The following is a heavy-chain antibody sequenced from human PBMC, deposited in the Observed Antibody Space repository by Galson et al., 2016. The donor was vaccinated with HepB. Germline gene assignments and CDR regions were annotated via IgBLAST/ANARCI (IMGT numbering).Heavy chain of an antibody. CDR2: IHYSGIT. CDR3: AAGSAPRPGY. CDR1: RDSLTTYY. D-gene: IGHD6-25*01. J-gene: IGHJ4*02. V-gene: IGHV4-59*01. Sequence: SETLSLTCTVSRDSLTTYYWTWVRQTPGKGLEWIASIHYSGITNYNPSLKSRLASSIDMSKNQISLTLRSSTPADAAIYYCAAGSAPRPGYWGQGILVTVSS.